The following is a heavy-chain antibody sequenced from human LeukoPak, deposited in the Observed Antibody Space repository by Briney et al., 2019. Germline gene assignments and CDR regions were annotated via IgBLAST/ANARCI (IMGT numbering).Heavy chain of an antibody. V-gene: IGHV4-31*03. Sequence: SETLSLTCTISGGSISSGGYYWSWIRQHPGKGLEWIGYIYYSGSTYYNPSLKSRVTISVDTSKNQFSLKLSSVTAADTAVYYCARAYFGVVTNTEYFDYWGQGTLVTVSS. J-gene: IGHJ4*02. CDR2: IYYSGST. CDR3: ARAYFGVVTNTEYFDY. D-gene: IGHD3-3*01. CDR1: GGSISSGGYY.